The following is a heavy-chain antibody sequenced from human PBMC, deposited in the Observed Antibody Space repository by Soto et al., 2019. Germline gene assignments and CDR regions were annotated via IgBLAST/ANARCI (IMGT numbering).Heavy chain of an antibody. CDR2: ISYDGSNK. CDR1: VVTFISYA. Sequence: GGCLRLSCSASVVTFISYAMHWVRQAPGKGLEWVAVISYDGSNKYYADSVKGRFTISRDNSKNTLYLQMNSLRAEDTAVYYCARDVLRYFDWLYYYYYYGMDVWGQGTKVTVSS. CDR3: ARDVLRYFDWLYYYYYYGMDV. J-gene: IGHJ6*02. V-gene: IGHV3-30-3*01. D-gene: IGHD3-9*01.